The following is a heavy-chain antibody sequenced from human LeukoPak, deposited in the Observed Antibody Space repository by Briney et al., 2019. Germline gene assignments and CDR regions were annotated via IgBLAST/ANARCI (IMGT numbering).Heavy chain of an antibody. J-gene: IGHJ4*02. CDR3: ARPYCRGRSCHDYFDY. Sequence: ASVKVSCKASGYTFTGYYLHWVRQAPGQGLEWMGWINPYTGGTNYAQNFQGRVTMTRDTSINTAYMQLSRLSSDDTAVYYCARPYCRGRSCHDYFDYWGQGTLVTVSS. D-gene: IGHD2-15*01. CDR2: INPYTGGT. V-gene: IGHV1-2*02. CDR1: GYTFTGYY.